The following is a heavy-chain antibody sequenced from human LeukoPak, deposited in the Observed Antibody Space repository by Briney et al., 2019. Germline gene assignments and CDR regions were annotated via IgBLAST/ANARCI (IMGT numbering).Heavy chain of an antibody. CDR1: GYSFTTSG. Sequence: ASVKVSCKTSGYSFTTSGISWVRQAPGQGLEWMGWISVYNGNTNYAQKLQGRVTMTTDTSTSTAYMELRSLRSDDTAVYYCARSSAYYDFWSGYLFDYWGQGTLVTVSS. V-gene: IGHV1-18*01. CDR2: ISVYNGNT. CDR3: ARSSAYYDFWSGYLFDY. J-gene: IGHJ4*02. D-gene: IGHD3-3*01.